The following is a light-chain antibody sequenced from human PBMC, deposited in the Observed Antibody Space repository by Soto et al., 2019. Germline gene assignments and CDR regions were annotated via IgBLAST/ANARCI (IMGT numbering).Light chain of an antibody. CDR1: SSDVGFYNY. V-gene: IGLV2-14*01. Sequence: QSVLTQPASVSGSPGQSITISCTGTSSDVGFYNYVSWYQQHPGKAPKLMIYDVSLRPSWVSIRFSGSKSGNTASLTISGLQAEDEADYYCSSYTSSSTLWVFGGGTKLTVL. CDR3: SSYTSSSTLWV. CDR2: DVS. J-gene: IGLJ3*02.